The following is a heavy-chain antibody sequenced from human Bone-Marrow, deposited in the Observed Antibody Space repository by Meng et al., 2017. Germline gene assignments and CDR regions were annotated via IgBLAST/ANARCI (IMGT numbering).Heavy chain of an antibody. CDR2: IHPGDSDT. Sequence: GESLKISCKGSGYSFTSYWIGWVRQMPGKGLEWMGIIHPGDSDTRYSPSFQGQVTISADKSISTAYLQWSSLKASDTAMYYCARLLGYCSGGSCYVGFDYWGQGTLVTVSS. CDR1: GYSFTSYW. V-gene: IGHV5-51*01. D-gene: IGHD2-15*01. J-gene: IGHJ4*02. CDR3: ARLLGYCSGGSCYVGFDY.